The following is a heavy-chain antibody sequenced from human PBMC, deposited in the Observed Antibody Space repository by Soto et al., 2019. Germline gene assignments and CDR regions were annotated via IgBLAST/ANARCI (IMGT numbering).Heavy chain of an antibody. J-gene: IGHJ4*02. D-gene: IGHD3-10*01. CDR2: INHSGST. V-gene: IGHV4-34*01. Sequence: KPSETLSLTCAVYGGSFSGYYWSWIRQPPGKGLEWIGEINHSGSTNYNPSLKSRVTISVDTSKNQFSLKLSSVAAADTSVYYGASRYGSGSLYFDYWGQGTLVTVSS. CDR3: ASRYGSGSLYFDY. CDR1: GGSFSGYY.